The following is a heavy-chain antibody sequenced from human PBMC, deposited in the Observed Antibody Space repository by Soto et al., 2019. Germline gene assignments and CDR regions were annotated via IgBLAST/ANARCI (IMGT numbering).Heavy chain of an antibody. CDR3: ARIYYGSGSYYRRGWFDP. V-gene: IGHV4-34*01. CDR2: INHSGST. D-gene: IGHD3-10*01. Sequence: SETLSLTCAVYGGSFSCYYWSWIRQPPGKGLEWIGEINHSGSTNYNPSLKSRVTISVDTSKNQFSLKLSSVTAADTAVYYCARIYYGSGSYYRRGWFDPWGQGTLVTVSS. J-gene: IGHJ5*02. CDR1: GGSFSCYY.